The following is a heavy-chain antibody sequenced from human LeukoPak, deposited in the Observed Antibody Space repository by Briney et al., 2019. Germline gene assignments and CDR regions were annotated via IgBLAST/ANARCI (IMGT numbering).Heavy chain of an antibody. CDR1: GFTCSRSW. CDR2: RKDDGRDK. Sequence: GGSLRLSCAASGFTCSRSWMTWVRQAPGKGLEWVASRKDDGRDKYYVDSVKGRFTISRDNAKNSLYLQMNSLRVEDTAVYYCADLGYNDGGQGTLVTVSS. CDR3: ADLGYND. V-gene: IGHV3-7*01. D-gene: IGHD2-15*01. J-gene: IGHJ4*02.